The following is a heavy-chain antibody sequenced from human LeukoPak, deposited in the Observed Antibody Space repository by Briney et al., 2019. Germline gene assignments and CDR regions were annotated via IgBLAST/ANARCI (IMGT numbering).Heavy chain of an antibody. D-gene: IGHD5-18*01. Sequence: SGPTLVNPTETLTLTCTFSGFSLTTSGVAVGWIRQPPGKALEWLALIYWDDDKRYSPSLTSRLTITKDTSKSQVVLTMTNMDPVDTATYHCAHRIIQKGFDYWGQGTLVTVSS. CDR2: IYWDDDK. CDR3: AHRIIQKGFDY. CDR1: GFSLTTSGVA. V-gene: IGHV2-5*02. J-gene: IGHJ4*02.